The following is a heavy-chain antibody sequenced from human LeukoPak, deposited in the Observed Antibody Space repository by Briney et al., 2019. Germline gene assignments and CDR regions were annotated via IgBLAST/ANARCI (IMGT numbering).Heavy chain of an antibody. V-gene: IGHV4-4*02. CDR2: IFHSGSS. CDR3: ARVGRGYYDSSGYCVS. CDR1: GDSLSSTNW. J-gene: IGHJ5*02. Sequence: PSETLSLTCAVSGDSLSSTNWWSWVRQSPGKGLEWIGEIFHSGSSNYNPSLQSRVTLSVDKSKNQFSLKLTSVTAADTAMYYCARVGRGYYDSSGYCVSWGQGTLVTVST. D-gene: IGHD3-22*01.